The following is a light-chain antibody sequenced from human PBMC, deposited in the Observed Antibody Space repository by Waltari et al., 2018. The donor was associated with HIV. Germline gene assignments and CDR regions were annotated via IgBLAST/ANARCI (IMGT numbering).Light chain of an antibody. Sequence: SYVLTQPPSVSVAPGQTARITCGGNNIRSKGGHWYQQKPSQAPVLVVYDDSDRPSGIPERFSGSSSWNTATLTISRVEAGDEADFYCQVWDSSTDLRVFGGGTKLTVL. J-gene: IGLJ2*01. V-gene: IGLV3-21*02. CDR1: NIRSKG. CDR2: DDS. CDR3: QVWDSSTDLRV.